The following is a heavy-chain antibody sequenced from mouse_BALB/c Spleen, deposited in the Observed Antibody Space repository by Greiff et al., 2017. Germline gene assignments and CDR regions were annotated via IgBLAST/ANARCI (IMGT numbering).Heavy chain of an antibody. CDR1: GYTFTDYA. V-gene: IGHV1-67*01. CDR2: ISTYSGNT. J-gene: IGHJ3*01. Sequence: QVQLQQSGPELVRPGVSVKISCKGSGYTFTDYAMHWVKQSHAKSLEWIGVISTYSGNTNYNQKFKGKATMTVDKSSSTAYMELARLTSEDSAIYYCATSFSTGLAYWGQGTLVTVSA. D-gene: IGHD4-1*02. CDR3: ATSFSTGLAY.